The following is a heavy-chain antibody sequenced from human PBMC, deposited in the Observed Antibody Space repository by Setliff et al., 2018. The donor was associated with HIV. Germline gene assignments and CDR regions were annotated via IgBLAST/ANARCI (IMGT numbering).Heavy chain of an antibody. J-gene: IGHJ3*02. CDR2: ISSSGSTT. V-gene: IGHV3-48*03. CDR1: GFTFSSYE. Sequence: GGSLRLSCVASGFTFSSYEMNWVRQAPGKGLEWTSDISSSGSTTNYADSVKGRFTISRDNAKNTLYLQMNSLRAEDTAVYYCSREGWPSQYDAFDIWGQGTMVTVSS. D-gene: IGHD2-15*01. CDR3: SREGWPSQYDAFDI.